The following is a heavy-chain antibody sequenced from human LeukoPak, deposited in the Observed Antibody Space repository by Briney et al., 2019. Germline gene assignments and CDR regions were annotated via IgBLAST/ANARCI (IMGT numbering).Heavy chain of an antibody. CDR3: GRDHYDFWSGYYEVCLDY. CDR1: GFTFSSYA. J-gene: IGHJ4*02. CDR2: ISSNGGST. Sequence: GGSLRLSCAASGFTFSSYAMHWVRQAPGKGLEYVSAISSNGGSTYYANSVKGRFTISRDNSKNTLYLQMGSLRDEDRAVYYCGRDHYDFWSGYYEVCLDYWGQGTLVTVSS. D-gene: IGHD3-3*01. V-gene: IGHV3-64*01.